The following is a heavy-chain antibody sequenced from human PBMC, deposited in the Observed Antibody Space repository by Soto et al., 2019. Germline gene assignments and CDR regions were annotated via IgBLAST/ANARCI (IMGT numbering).Heavy chain of an antibody. CDR3: ARDSGSYTRGFYYYGMDL. D-gene: IGHD1-26*01. J-gene: IGHJ6*02. CDR1: GFTFSSYW. Sequence: EVQLVESGGGLVQPGGSLRLSCAASGFTFSSYWMSWVRQAPGKGLEWVANIKQDGSEKYYVDSVKGRFTISRDNAKYSLYLQMNRLGAEDTAVEYCARDSGSYTRGFYYYGMDLWGQGNTVTVSS. V-gene: IGHV3-7*01. CDR2: IKQDGSEK.